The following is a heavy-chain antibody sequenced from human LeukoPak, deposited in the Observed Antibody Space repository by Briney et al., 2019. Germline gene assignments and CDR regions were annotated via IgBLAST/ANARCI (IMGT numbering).Heavy chain of an antibody. CDR2: ISSSSSYI. D-gene: IGHD3-22*01. CDR1: GFTFSSYS. Sequence: GGSLRLSCAASGFTFSSYSMNWVRQAPGKGLERVSSISSSSSYIYYADSVKGRFTISRDNAKNSLYLQMNSLRAEDTAVYYCARDEYYYDSSGSPHYGMDVWGQGTTVTVSS. V-gene: IGHV3-21*01. CDR3: ARDEYYYDSSGSPHYGMDV. J-gene: IGHJ6*02.